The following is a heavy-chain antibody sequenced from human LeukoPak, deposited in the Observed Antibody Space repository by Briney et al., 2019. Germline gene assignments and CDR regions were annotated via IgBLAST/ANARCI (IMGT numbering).Heavy chain of an antibody. CDR1: GFTFENYW. D-gene: IGHD5-18*01. Sequence: GGSLRLSCAASGFTFENYWMSWVRQAPGKGPEGVANIKQDGSVEHYLDSVKGRFTISRDNAKNSLILQMNSLIAEDTAVYYCARWAGVTDQWGQGTLVTVSS. V-gene: IGHV3-7*01. J-gene: IGHJ4*02. CDR3: ARWAGVTDQ. CDR2: IKQDGSVE.